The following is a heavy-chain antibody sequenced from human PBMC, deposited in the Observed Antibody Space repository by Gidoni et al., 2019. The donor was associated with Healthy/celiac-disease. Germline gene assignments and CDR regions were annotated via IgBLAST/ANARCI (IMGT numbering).Heavy chain of an antibody. CDR1: VGSFSGYC. D-gene: IGHD3-9*01. J-gene: IGHJ4*02. Sequence: QVQLQQWVAGLLKPSETLSLTCAIYVGSFSGYCGPWSRQPPGKGLEWIGEINPSGRTNYNPSLKSRVTISVDTSKNQFSLKLSSVTAADTAVYYCARGGRLGPVAPRGYYFDYWGQGTLVTVSS. CDR2: INPSGRT. CDR3: ARGGRLGPVAPRGYYFDY. V-gene: IGHV4-34*01.